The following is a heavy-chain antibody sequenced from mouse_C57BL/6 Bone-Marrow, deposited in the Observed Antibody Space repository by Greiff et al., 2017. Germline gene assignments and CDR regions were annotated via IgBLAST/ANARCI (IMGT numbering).Heavy chain of an antibody. Sequence: VQLQQSGPELVKPGASVKISCKASGYTFTDYYMNWVKQSHGKSLEWIGDINPNNGGTSYNQKFKGKATLTVDKSSSTAYMELRSLTSEDSAVYYCASRYKGDYWGQGTTLTVSS. CDR3: ASRYKGDY. J-gene: IGHJ2*01. D-gene: IGHD1-1*01. CDR2: INPNNGGT. CDR1: GYTFTDYY. V-gene: IGHV1-26*01.